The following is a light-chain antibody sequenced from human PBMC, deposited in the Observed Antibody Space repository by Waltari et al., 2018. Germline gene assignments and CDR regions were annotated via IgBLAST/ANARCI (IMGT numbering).Light chain of an antibody. J-gene: IGKJ1*01. CDR2: EAS. V-gene: IGKV3-20*01. Sequence: ERMLTQSPGTLSLSQGERANLSCRASQNIGRYVVWHQQKPGTAPRLLIYEASVSATGIPDRFSCSGSGTDFSLPISRLWPEYFAVYYCPNHDRLPATFGQGTKVEIK. CDR3: PNHDRLPAT. CDR1: QNIGRY.